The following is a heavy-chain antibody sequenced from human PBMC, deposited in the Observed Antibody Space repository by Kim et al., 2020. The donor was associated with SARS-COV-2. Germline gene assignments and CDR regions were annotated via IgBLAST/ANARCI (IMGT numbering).Heavy chain of an antibody. CDR3: ARDRDGYNWNYYYGMDV. V-gene: IGHV3-30*07. Sequence: VKGRFTTSRDNSKSTLYLQMNSLRAEDTAVYYCARDRDGYNWNYYYGMDVWGQGTTVTVSS. J-gene: IGHJ6*02. D-gene: IGHD5-12*01.